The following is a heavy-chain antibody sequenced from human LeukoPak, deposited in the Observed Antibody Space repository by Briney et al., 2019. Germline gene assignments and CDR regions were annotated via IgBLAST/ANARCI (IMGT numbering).Heavy chain of an antibody. CDR3: ARGGGSGSYEDWFDP. CDR2: IWYDGSNK. CDR1: GFTFSSYG. D-gene: IGHD3-10*01. V-gene: IGHV3-33*01. J-gene: IGHJ5*02. Sequence: GGSLRLSCAASGFTFSSYGMHWVRQAPGKGLEGVAVIWYDGSNKYYADSVKGRFTISRDNSKNTLYLQMNSLRAEDTAVYYCARGGGSGSYEDWFDPWGQGTLVTVSS.